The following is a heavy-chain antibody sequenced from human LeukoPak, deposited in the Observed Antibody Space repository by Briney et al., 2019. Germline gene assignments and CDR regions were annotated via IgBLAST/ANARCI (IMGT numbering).Heavy chain of an antibody. J-gene: IGHJ6*03. V-gene: IGHV3-21*01. Sequence: KAGGSLRLSCAASGFTFSSYSMNWVRQAPGKGLEWVSSISSSSSYIYYADSVKGRFTISRDNAKNSLYLQMNSLRAEDTAVYYCARELRDWGSAEDYYYMDVWGKGTTVTVSS. CDR2: ISSSSSYI. CDR3: ARELRDWGSAEDYYYMDV. D-gene: IGHD7-27*01. CDR1: GFTFSSYS.